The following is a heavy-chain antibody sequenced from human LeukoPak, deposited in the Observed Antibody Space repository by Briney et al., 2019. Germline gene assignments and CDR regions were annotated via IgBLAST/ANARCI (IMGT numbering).Heavy chain of an antibody. CDR1: GFTFSTSW. J-gene: IGHJ4*02. D-gene: IGHD1-26*01. V-gene: IGHV3-7*01. Sequence: GGSLRLSCAASGFTFSTSWMSWVRQAPEKGLERVGCIKEDGSAEYYVDSVKGRFTISRDNAKNSLYLQMHSLRVDDTAVYYCARDVGANTNDYWGQGTLVTVSS. CDR3: ARDVGANTNDY. CDR2: IKEDGSAE.